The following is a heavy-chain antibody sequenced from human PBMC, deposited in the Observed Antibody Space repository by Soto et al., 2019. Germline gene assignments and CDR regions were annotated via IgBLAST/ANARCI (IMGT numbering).Heavy chain of an antibody. CDR1: GGTFSSYA. CDR3: AICPTGATLYGKDV. CDR2: IIPIFGTA. J-gene: IGHJ6*02. V-gene: IGHV1-69*13. Sequence: SVKVSCKASGGTFSSYAISWVRQAPGQGLEWMGGIIPIFGTANYAQKFQGRVTITADESTSTAYMELSSLRSEDTAVYYCAICPTGATLYGKDVWGQGSTVTVSS. D-gene: IGHD5-12*01.